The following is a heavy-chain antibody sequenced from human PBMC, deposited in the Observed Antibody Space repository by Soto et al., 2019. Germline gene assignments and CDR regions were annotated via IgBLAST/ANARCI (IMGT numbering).Heavy chain of an antibody. CDR2: ISGSGGST. CDR3: AKDSSYDILTGYYGVLFYFDY. CDR1: GFTFSSYA. V-gene: IGHV3-23*01. Sequence: EVQLLESGGGLVQPGGSLRLSCAASGFTFSSYAMSWVRQAPGKGLEWVSAISGSGGSTYYADSVKGRFTISRDNSKNTLYLQMNSRRAEDTAVYYCAKDSSYDILTGYYGVLFYFDYWGQGTLVTVSS. D-gene: IGHD3-9*01. J-gene: IGHJ4*02.